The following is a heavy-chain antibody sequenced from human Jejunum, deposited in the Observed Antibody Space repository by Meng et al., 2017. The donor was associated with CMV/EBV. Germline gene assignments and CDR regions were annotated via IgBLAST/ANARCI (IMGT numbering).Heavy chain of an antibody. V-gene: IGHV1-2*02. Sequence: QVQLVQSGSEVKKSVASVRGSCKASGYTFAYYYIHLVRQAPGQGLEWMGWINPSSGAIFYAQKFQYRVTMSRETSITTVYMDLSSLRSDDTAVYFCSRGGGGDGTYLLDYWGQGTLVTVSS. D-gene: IGHD2-21*01. CDR2: INPSSGAI. J-gene: IGHJ4*02. CDR1: GYTFAYYY. CDR3: SRGGGGDGTYLLDY.